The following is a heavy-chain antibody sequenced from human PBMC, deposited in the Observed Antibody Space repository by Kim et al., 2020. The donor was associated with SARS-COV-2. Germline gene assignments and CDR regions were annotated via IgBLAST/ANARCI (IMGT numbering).Heavy chain of an antibody. CDR3: AKDHLSWGSSFDY. D-gene: IGHD3-10*01. V-gene: IGHV3-23*01. Sequence: YADSVKGRFTISRDNSKNTLYLQMNSLRAEDTAVYYCAKDHLSWGSSFDYWGQGTLVTVSS. J-gene: IGHJ4*02.